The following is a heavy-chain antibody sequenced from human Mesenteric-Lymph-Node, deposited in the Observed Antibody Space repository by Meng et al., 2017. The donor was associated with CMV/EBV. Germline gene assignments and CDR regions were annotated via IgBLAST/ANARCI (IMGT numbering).Heavy chain of an antibody. CDR2: IYWDEDE. CDR1: GFSLSTNGVG. J-gene: IGHJ4*02. D-gene: IGHD2-21*02. V-gene: IGHV2-5*02. Sequence: FSGFSLSTNGVGVGWIRQPPGKALEWLALIYWDEDEHYSPSLKSRITITKDTSKNQVVLTMTSMDPVDTAIYYCAHRPTATGPFDYWGQGTLVTVSS. CDR3: AHRPTATGPFDY.